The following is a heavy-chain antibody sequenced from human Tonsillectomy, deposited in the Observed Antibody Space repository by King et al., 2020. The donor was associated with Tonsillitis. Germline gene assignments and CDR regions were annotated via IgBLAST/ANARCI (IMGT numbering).Heavy chain of an antibody. CDR3: ATAPPRELRYFDWLFLFPFDY. CDR1: GGTFSSYA. D-gene: IGHD3-9*01. CDR2: IIPVFGTA. Sequence: VQLVQSGAEVKKPGSSVKVSCKASGGTFSSYAISWVRQAPGQGLEWMGGIIPVFGTAIYTQKFQDRVTITADESTSTAYMELSRLRSDDTAVYYCATAPPRELRYFDWLFLFPFDYWGQGTLVTVSS. V-gene: IGHV1-69*01. J-gene: IGHJ4*02.